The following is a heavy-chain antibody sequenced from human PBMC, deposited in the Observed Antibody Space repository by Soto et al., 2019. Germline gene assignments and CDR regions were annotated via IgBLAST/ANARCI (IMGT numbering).Heavy chain of an antibody. V-gene: IGHV4-34*01. CDR2: INHSGST. D-gene: IGHD6-13*01. CDR3: EFEGAAAAAHRSVY. Sequence: KASETLSLTCAVYGGPFSGYYWSWIRQPPGKGLEWIGEINHSGSTNYNPSLKSRVTISVDTSKNQFSLKLSSVTAADTAVYYCEFEGAAAAAHRSVYWGQGTLVTVSS. J-gene: IGHJ4*02. CDR1: GGPFSGYY.